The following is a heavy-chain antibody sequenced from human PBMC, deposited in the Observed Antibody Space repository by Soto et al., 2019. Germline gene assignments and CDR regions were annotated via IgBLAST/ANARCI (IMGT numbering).Heavy chain of an antibody. J-gene: IGHJ6*02. D-gene: IGHD2-15*01. CDR3: ARADCSGGSCSVYYYYYGMDV. Sequence: QVQLVQSGAEVKKPGSSVKVSCKASGGTFSSYAISWVRQAPGQGLEWMGGIIPIFGTANYAQKFQDRVTITADKSTSTAYMELSSLRSEDTAVYYCARADCSGGSCSVYYYYYGMDVWGQGTTVTVSS. CDR1: GGTFSSYA. CDR2: IIPIFGTA. V-gene: IGHV1-69*06.